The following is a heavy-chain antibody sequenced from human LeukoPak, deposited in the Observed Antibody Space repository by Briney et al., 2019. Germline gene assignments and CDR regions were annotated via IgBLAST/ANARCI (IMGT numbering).Heavy chain of an antibody. CDR3: ARQTVTTLYYYYMDV. CDR2: IYPGDSDT. CDR1: GYSFTSYW. Sequence: GGSLRLSCKGSGYSFTSYWIGWVRQMPGKGLEWMGIIYPGDSDTRYSPSFQGQVTISADKSISTAYLQWSSLKASDTAMYYCARQTVTTLYYYYMDVWGKGTTVTVSS. D-gene: IGHD4-17*01. V-gene: IGHV5-51*01. J-gene: IGHJ6*03.